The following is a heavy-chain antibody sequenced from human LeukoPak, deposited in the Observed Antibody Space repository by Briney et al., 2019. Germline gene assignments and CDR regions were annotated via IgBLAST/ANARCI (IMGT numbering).Heavy chain of an antibody. D-gene: IGHD3-3*01. CDR3: ARRDFWSGYYYFDY. CDR1: GYTFTGYY. V-gene: IGHV1-2*02. Sequence: ASVKVSCKASGYTFTGYYMHWVRQAPGQGLEWMGWINPNSGGTHYAQKFQGRVTMTRDTSISTAYMELNSLRSDDTAVYYCARRDFWSGYYYFDYWGQGTLVTVSS. J-gene: IGHJ4*02. CDR2: INPNSGGT.